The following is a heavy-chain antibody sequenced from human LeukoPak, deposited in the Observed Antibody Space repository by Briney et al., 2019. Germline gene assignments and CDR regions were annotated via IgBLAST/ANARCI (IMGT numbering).Heavy chain of an antibody. D-gene: IGHD4-17*01. V-gene: IGHV3-33*08. CDR3: ARDLFRRSTVSDY. CDR1: GFTFSNSD. J-gene: IGHJ4*02. CDR2: IWYDGSNK. Sequence: QTGGSLRLSCAASGFTFSNSDMNWVHQAPGKGLEWVAVIWYDGSNKYYAGSVKGRFTISRDNSKNTLYLQMNSLRAEDTAVYYCARDLFRRSTVSDYWGQGTLVTVSS.